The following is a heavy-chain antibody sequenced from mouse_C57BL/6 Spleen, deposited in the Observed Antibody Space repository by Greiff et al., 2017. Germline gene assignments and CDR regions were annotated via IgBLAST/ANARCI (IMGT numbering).Heavy chain of an antibody. CDR2: IYPRSGNT. D-gene: IGHD2-13*01. J-gene: IGHJ1*03. V-gene: IGHV1-81*01. CDR1: GYTFTSYG. CDR3: ARDYSGYFDV. Sequence: VQLQESGAELARPGASVKLSCKASGYTFTSYGISWVKQRTGQGLEWIGEIYPRSGNTYYNEKFKGKATLTADKSSSTAYMELRSLTSEDSAVYFCARDYSGYFDVWGTGTTVTVSS.